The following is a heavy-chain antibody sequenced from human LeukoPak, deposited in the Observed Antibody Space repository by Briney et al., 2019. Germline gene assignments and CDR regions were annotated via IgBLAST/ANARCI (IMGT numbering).Heavy chain of an antibody. Sequence: PSETLSLTCTVSGGSISSYYWSWIRQHPGKGLEWIGYIYYSGSTYYNPSLKSRVTISVDTSKNQFSLKLSSVTAADTAVYYCARVYYYDSSDWYFDLWGRGTLVTVSS. D-gene: IGHD3-22*01. CDR3: ARVYYYDSSDWYFDL. J-gene: IGHJ2*01. CDR1: GGSISSYY. V-gene: IGHV4-59*06. CDR2: IYYSGST.